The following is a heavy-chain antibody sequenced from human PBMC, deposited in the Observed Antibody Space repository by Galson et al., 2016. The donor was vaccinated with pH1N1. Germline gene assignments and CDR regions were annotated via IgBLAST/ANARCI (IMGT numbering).Heavy chain of an antibody. V-gene: IGHV3-9*01. D-gene: IGHD3-9*01. CDR2: ISWNSGTT. CDR1: GFTFDDSA. CDR3: AKVRGFLSGYMDV. J-gene: IGHJ6*04. Sequence: SLRLSCAASGFTFDDSAMHWVRQAPGKGLEWVSGISWNSGTTGYADSVQGRFTVSRDNVKHSLYLQMNSLRPEDTALYYCAKVRGFLSGYMDVWGKGTTVIVSS.